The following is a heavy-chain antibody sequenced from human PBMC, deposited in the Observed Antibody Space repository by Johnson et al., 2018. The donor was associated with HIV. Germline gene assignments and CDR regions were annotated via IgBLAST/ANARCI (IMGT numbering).Heavy chain of an antibody. CDR2: ISSGSAN. Sequence: QVQLVESGGGLVKPGGSLRLSCAASGFAFSDYYMAWIRQAPGKGLEWGSVISSGSANYYEDAVKGRFTISRDNAKNSLYLHMNSLRAEDTAVYYCAKTAWVFEPDASDIWGQGTMVTVSS. J-gene: IGHJ3*02. CDR1: GFAFSDYY. D-gene: IGHD3-3*01. CDR3: AKTAWVFEPDASDI. V-gene: IGHV3-11*01.